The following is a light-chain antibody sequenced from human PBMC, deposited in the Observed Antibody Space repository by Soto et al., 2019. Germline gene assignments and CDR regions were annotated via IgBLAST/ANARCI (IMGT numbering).Light chain of an antibody. V-gene: IGKV1D-12*01. CDR2: AAS. Sequence: DLQLAQSPSSVSASVGDRVTITCRASQGIGSWLAWYQQKPGKAPKLLIYAASSLQSGVPSRFSGSGSVTDFTLTISSLQPEDFASYHCQQANSFPPTFGGGTKVEIQ. CDR1: QGIGSW. J-gene: IGKJ4*01. CDR3: QQANSFPPT.